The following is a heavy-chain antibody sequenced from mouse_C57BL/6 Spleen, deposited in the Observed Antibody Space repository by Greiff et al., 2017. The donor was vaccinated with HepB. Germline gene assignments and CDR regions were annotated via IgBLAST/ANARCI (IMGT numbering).Heavy chain of an antibody. V-gene: IGHV5-17*01. J-gene: IGHJ2*01. CDR2: ISSGSSTI. D-gene: IGHD4-1*01. CDR1: GFTFSDYG. CDR3: ARGAGTPLFDY. Sequence: DVQLVESGGGLVKPGGSLKLSCAASGFTFSDYGMHWVRQAPEKGLEWVAYISSGSSTIYYADTVKGRVTISRDNAKNTLFLQMTSLRSADTAMYYCARGAGTPLFDYWGQGTTLTVSS.